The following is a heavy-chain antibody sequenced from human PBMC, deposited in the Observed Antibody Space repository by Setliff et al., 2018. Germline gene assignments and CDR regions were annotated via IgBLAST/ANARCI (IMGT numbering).Heavy chain of an antibody. CDR1: GGSFSGYY. CDR2: INHSGGT. J-gene: IGHJ4*02. CDR3: ATDLNWENY. Sequence: PSETLSLTCAVYGGSFSGYYWTWIRQPPGKGLEWIGEINHSGGTNYNPSLKSRVAMSIDMSDNQFSLRLKSVTAADTAIYYCATDLNWENYWGRGTLVTVSS. V-gene: IGHV4-34*01. D-gene: IGHD7-27*01.